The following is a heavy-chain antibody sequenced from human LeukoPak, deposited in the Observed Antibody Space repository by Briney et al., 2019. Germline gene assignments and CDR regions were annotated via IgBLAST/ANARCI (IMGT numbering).Heavy chain of an antibody. V-gene: IGHV3-21*01. J-gene: IGHJ4*02. Sequence: PGGSLRLSCAASGFTFSTFGMNWVRQAPGKGLEWVSSISSGSSFIYYEDSLKGRFTISRDDAKDSLYLEMNSLRVEDTAVYYCARAQLNTDYNFWSGSRYYFDSWGQGTLVTVSS. CDR1: GFTFSTFG. D-gene: IGHD3-3*01. CDR2: ISSGSSFI. CDR3: ARAQLNTDYNFWSGSRYYFDS.